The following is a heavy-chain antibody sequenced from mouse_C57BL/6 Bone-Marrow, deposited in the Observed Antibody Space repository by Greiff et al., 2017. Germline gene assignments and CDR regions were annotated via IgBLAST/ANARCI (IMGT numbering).Heavy chain of an antibody. CDR3: ARGGWLLHAY. CDR1: GYTFTGYW. CDR2: ILPGSGST. Sequence: VQLQESGAELMKPGASVKLSCKATGYTFTGYWIEWVKQRPGHGLEWIGEILPGSGSTNSNEKFKGKATFTADTSSNTAYMQLSSLTTEDSAIYYCARGGWLLHAYWGQGTLVTVSA. V-gene: IGHV1-9*01. J-gene: IGHJ3*01. D-gene: IGHD2-3*01.